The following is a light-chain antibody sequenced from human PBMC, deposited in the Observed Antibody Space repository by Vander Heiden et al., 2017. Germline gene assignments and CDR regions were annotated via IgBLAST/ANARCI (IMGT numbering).Light chain of an antibody. CDR1: SSDVGGYNY. J-gene: IGLJ2*01. V-gene: IGLV2-14*01. CDR2: EVS. Sequence: QSALTQPASVSGSPGQSVTISCTVTSSDVGGYNYVSWYQQHPGKAPKLMIYEVSNRPSGVSNRFSGSNSGNTASLTISGLQAEDEADYYCSSYTSSSTLRVFGGGTKLTVL. CDR3: SSYTSSSTLRV.